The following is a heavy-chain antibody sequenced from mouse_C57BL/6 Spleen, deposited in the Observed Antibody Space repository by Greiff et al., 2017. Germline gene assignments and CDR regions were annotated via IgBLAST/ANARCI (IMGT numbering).Heavy chain of an antibody. V-gene: IGHV1-59*01. Sequence: QVQLQQPGAELVRPGTSVKLSCKASGYTFTSYWMHWVKQRPGQGLEWIGVIDPSDSYTNYNQKFKGKATFTVDTSSSTAYMQLSSLTSEDSAVYYCARFCYYAMDYWGQGTSVTVSS. J-gene: IGHJ4*01. CDR3: ARFCYYAMDY. CDR1: GYTFTSYW. CDR2: IDPSDSYT.